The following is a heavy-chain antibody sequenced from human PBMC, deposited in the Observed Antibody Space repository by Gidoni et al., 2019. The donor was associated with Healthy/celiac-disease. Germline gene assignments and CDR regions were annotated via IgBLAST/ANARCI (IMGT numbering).Heavy chain of an antibody. Sequence: QVQLVQSGAEVKKPGSSVKVSCKASGGTFSSYTIRWVRQAPGQGLEWMGRIIPILGIANYAQKFQGRITITADKSTSTAYMELSSLRSEDTAVYYCWRADYYDSSGYYPPDAFDIWGQGTMVTVSS. V-gene: IGHV1-69*02. CDR1: GGTFSSYT. CDR2: IIPILGIA. J-gene: IGHJ3*02. CDR3: WRADYYDSSGYYPPDAFDI. D-gene: IGHD3-22*01.